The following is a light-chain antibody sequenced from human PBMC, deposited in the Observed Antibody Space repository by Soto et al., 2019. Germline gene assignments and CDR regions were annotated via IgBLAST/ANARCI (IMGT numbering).Light chain of an antibody. CDR1: SSNIGSRYD. V-gene: IGLV1-40*01. CDR3: QSYDNSLSGWV. J-gene: IGLJ3*02. CDR2: GNT. Sequence: QSVLTQPPSVSGAPGQRVTISCTGSSSNIGSRYDVHWYQHLPGTAPKLLIYGNTNRPSGVPDRFSGSKSGTSASLAITGLQAEDEADYYCQSYDNSLSGWVFGGGTKVTVL.